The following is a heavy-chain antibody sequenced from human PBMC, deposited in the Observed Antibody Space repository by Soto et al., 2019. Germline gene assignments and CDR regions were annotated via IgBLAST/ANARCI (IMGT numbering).Heavy chain of an antibody. V-gene: IGHV3-66*01. D-gene: IGHD5-12*01. CDR1: GFSVSNNY. CDR2: IYSGRST. J-gene: IGHJ3*01. Sequence: QLVESGGGLVQPGGSLRLSCAASGFSVSNNYMKWVRQALGKGLEWVSLIYSGRSTYYADAVKGRFTISRDNSKNPLFLQMNSLRVEDTAVYYCARDRGYRWGQGTMVTVSS. CDR3: ARDRGYR.